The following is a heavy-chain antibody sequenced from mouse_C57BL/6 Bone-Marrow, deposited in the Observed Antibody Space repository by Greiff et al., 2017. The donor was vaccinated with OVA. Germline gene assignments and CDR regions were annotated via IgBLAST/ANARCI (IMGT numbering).Heavy chain of an antibody. CDR1: GYTFTSYW. J-gene: IGHJ3*01. Sequence: QVQLQQPGAELVMPGASVKLSCKASGYTFTSYWMHWVKQRPGQGLEWIGEIDPSDSYTNYNQKFKGKSTLTVEKSSSTAYMQLSSLTSEDSAVYYCARYYDGYPAWFAYWGQGTLVTVSA. V-gene: IGHV1-69*01. D-gene: IGHD2-3*01. CDR3: ARYYDGYPAWFAY. CDR2: IDPSDSYT.